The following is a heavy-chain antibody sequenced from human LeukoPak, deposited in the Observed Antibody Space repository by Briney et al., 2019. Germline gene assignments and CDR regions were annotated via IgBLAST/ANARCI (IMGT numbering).Heavy chain of an antibody. D-gene: IGHD2-2*01. CDR3: AKERACSSTSCYAFDD. CDR2: IGWNSCSI. J-gene: IGHJ4*02. Sequence: GGSLRLSCAASGFTFDDYAMLWVRHAPGKGLEWVSGIGWNSCSIDYADSVKGRVTISRDNAKNSLYLQMNSLRAEDTALYYCAKERACSSTSCYAFDDWGQGTLVTVSS. V-gene: IGHV3-9*01. CDR1: GFTFDDYA.